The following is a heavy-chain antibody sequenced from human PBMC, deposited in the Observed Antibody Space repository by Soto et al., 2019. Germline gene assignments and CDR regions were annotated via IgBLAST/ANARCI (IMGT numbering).Heavy chain of an antibody. Sequence: PGGSLRLSCAASGFTFSSYAMSWVRQAPGKGLEWVSAISGSGGSTYYADSVKGRFTISRDNSKNTLYLQMNSLRAEDTAVYDCAKDSTASWVPFYDILTDYPFAWFDSWGQGSLVTVSS. CDR3: AKDSTASWVPFYDILTDYPFAWFDS. J-gene: IGHJ5*02. D-gene: IGHD3-9*01. CDR2: ISGSGGST. V-gene: IGHV3-23*01. CDR1: GFTFSSYA.